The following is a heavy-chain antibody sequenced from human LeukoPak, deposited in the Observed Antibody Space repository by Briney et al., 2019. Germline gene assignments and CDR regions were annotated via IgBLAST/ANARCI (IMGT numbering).Heavy chain of an antibody. J-gene: IGHJ4*02. D-gene: IGHD2-2*01. CDR1: GFTFSTYS. CDR2: ISSSSSYI. CDR3: AKVRQEIVVVPAVYFDY. Sequence: GSLRLSCAASGFTFSTYSIIWVRQAPGRGLDWVSSISSSSSYIYYADSVKGRFTISRDNAKNSLYLQMNSLTAEDTAVYYCAKVRQEIVVVPAVYFDYWGQGTLVTVSS. V-gene: IGHV3-21*01.